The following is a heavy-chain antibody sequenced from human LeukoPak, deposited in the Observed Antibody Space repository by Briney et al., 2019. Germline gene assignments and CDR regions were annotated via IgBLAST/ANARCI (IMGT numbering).Heavy chain of an antibody. CDR1: VFTFSGYY. CDR2: ISPNSGGT. D-gene: IGHD3-10*01. V-gene: IGHV1-2*02. CDR3: AREPSGSGGYDY. J-gene: IGHJ4*02. Sequence: GASVKVSCKASVFTFSGYYMHWVRQAPGQGLEWMAWISPNSGGTNYVQKFQGRVTVTRDTSISTDYMEISGLTSDDTALYYCAREPSGSGGYDYWGQGTLVTVSS.